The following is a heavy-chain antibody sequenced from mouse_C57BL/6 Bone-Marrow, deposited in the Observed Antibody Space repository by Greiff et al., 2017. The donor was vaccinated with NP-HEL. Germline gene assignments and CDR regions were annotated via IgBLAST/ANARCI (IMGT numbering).Heavy chain of an antibody. CDR3: ARHGDYFGSSYGYFDV. J-gene: IGHJ1*03. CDR1: GYTFTEYT. D-gene: IGHD1-1*01. CDR2: FYPGSGSI. V-gene: IGHV1-62-2*01. Sequence: VQLVESGAELVKPGASVKLSCKASGYTFTEYTIHWVKQRSGQGLEWIGWFYPGSGSIKYNEKFKDKATLTADKSSSTAYMDLSRLTSEDSAVYFCARHGDYFGSSYGYFDVWGTGTTVTVSS.